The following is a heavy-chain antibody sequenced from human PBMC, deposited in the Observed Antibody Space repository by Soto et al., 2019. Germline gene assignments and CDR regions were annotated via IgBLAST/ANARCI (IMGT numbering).Heavy chain of an antibody. J-gene: IGHJ3*02. D-gene: IGHD6-13*01. V-gene: IGHV4-39*01. CDR1: GGSISSGSFY. CDR2: IYYSGST. Sequence: QLQLQESGPGLVKPSETLSLTCTVSGGSISSGSFYWGWIRQPPGKGLEYIGSIYYSGSTYYNPSIKSRVTMPVGTSKNQFSLNLSSVTAPDTAVYYCARLTIAVTGADAFHIWGQGTMVTVSS. CDR3: ARLTIAVTGADAFHI.